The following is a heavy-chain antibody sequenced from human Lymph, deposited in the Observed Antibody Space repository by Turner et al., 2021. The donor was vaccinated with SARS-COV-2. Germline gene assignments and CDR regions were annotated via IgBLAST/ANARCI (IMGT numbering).Heavy chain of an antibody. CDR3: ARDSPYCSSTSCYDP. CDR2: IIPILAIA. CDR1: GGTFSSYA. Sequence: QVQLVQSGAEVKKPGSSVKVSCQATGGTFSSYAITWVRQAPGQGLEWMGGIIPILAIANYAQKFQGRVTITADKSTSTAYMELSSQRSEDTAVYYCARDSPYCSSTSCYDPWGQGTLVTVSS. V-gene: IGHV1-69*10. J-gene: IGHJ5*02. D-gene: IGHD2-2*01.